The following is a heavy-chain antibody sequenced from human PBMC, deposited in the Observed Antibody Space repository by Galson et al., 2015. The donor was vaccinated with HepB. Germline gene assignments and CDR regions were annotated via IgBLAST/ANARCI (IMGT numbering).Heavy chain of an antibody. Sequence: SLRLSCAASGFTFSSYWMSWVRQAPGKGLEWVANIKQDGSEKYYVDSVKGRFTISRDNAKNSLYLQMNSLRAEDTAVYYCARVGVVPAAIKGYDYWGQGTLVTVSS. D-gene: IGHD2-2*02. CDR1: GFTFSSYW. V-gene: IGHV3-7*01. CDR2: IKQDGSEK. J-gene: IGHJ4*02. CDR3: ARVGVVPAAIKGYDY.